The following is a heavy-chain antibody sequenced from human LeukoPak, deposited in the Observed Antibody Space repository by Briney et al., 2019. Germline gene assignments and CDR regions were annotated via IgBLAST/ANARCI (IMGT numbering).Heavy chain of an antibody. D-gene: IGHD3-22*01. Sequence: SETLPLTCTVSGGSISSYYWSWIRQPPGKGLEWIGYIYYSGSTNYNPSLKSRVTISVDTSKNQFSLKLSSVTAADTAVYYCARHYDSSGYSFYYFDYWGQGTLVTVSS. CDR1: GGSISSYY. V-gene: IGHV4-59*08. CDR2: IYYSGST. CDR3: ARHYDSSGYSFYYFDY. J-gene: IGHJ4*02.